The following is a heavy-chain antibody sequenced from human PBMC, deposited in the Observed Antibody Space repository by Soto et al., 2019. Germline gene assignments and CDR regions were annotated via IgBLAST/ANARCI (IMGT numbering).Heavy chain of an antibody. CDR2: ISAYNGDT. CDR3: ARDTKGYYSMDV. CDR1: GYTFNSFV. D-gene: IGHD2-2*01. Sequence: ASVKVSCKASGYTFNSFVISWVQQAPGQGLEWMGWISAYNGDTNYAQKLQDRVTMTTDTSTTTAYMGLRGLRSDDTAVYYCARDTKGYYSMDVWGQGTTVTVSS. J-gene: IGHJ6*02. V-gene: IGHV1-18*01.